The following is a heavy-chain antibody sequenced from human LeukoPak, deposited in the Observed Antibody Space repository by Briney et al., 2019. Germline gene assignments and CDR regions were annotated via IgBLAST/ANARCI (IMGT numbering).Heavy chain of an antibody. Sequence: GGSLRLSCAASGFTFSDHYMSWIRQAPGKGLEWISYISSSGSTIYYADSVKGRFTISRDNARNPLYLQMNSLRAEDTAVYYCARERAIASLRPYYFDYWGQGTLVTVSS. CDR3: ARERAIASLRPYYFDY. J-gene: IGHJ4*02. D-gene: IGHD6-6*01. CDR2: ISSSGSTI. CDR1: GFTFSDHY. V-gene: IGHV3-11*01.